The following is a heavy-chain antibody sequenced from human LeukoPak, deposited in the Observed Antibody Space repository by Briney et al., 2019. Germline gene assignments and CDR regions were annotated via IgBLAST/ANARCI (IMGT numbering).Heavy chain of an antibody. Sequence: PGGSLRLSCSASGFIFSNYGMHWVRQAPGKGLEWVSSISSSSSYIYYADSVKGRFTISRDNAKNSLYLQMNSLRAEDTAVYYCARGRDPGSYSDYWGQGTLVTVSS. J-gene: IGHJ4*02. CDR1: GFIFSNYG. V-gene: IGHV3-21*01. CDR2: ISSSSSYI. D-gene: IGHD3-10*01. CDR3: ARGRDPGSYSDY.